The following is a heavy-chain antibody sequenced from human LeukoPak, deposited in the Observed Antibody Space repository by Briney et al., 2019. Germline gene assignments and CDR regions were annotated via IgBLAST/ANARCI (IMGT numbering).Heavy chain of an antibody. CDR1: GFTFSSHW. J-gene: IGHJ4*02. V-gene: IGHV3-7*01. CDR3: ARLRASYGRPGLVDY. CDR2: IKKDGSEK. Sequence: GGSLRLSCAASGFTFSSHWMSWVRQAPGKGLEWVANIKKDGSEKYYVDAVKGRFTISRDNAKTSLYLQMNSLRAEDTAVYYCARLRASYGRPGLVDYWGQGTLVTVSS. D-gene: IGHD5-18*01.